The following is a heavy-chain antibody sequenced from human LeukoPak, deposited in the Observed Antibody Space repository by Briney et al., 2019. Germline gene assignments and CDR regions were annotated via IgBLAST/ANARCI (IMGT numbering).Heavy chain of an antibody. CDR2: ISGSGGST. V-gene: IGHV3-23*01. J-gene: IGHJ4*02. D-gene: IGHD3-10*01. Sequence: PSETLSLTCAVYGGSFSGYYWSWVRQAPGKGLEWVSAISGSGGSTFYTDSVKGRFTISRDNSKNTLYLEMNSLRAEDTAGYYCAKASGITMVRGVTYLDYWGQGTLVTVSS. CDR3: AKASGITMVRGVTYLDY. CDR1: GGSFSGYY.